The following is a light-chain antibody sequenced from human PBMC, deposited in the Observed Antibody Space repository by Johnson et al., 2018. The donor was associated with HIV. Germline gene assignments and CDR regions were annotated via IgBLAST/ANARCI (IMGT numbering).Light chain of an antibody. Sequence: HSVLTQPPSVSAAPGQKVTISCSGSSSNIGNNYVSWYQQLRGTAPKLLIYDNNKRPSGIPDRFSGSKSGTSATLGITGLQTGDEADYYCGTWDSTLSAGGVFGTGTKVTVL. CDR1: SSNIGNNY. CDR2: DNN. J-gene: IGLJ1*01. V-gene: IGLV1-51*01. CDR3: GTWDSTLSAGGV.